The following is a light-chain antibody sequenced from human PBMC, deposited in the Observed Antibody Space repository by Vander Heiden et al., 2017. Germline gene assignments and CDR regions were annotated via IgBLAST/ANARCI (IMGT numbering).Light chain of an antibody. CDR1: QSISTY. CDR2: AAS. J-gene: IGKJ4*01. Sequence: GDRVTITCRASQSISTYLNWYQQKPGKAPKLLISAASSLQSGVPSRFSGSGSGTDFTLTISSLQPEDFATYYCQQSDSTPHTFGGGTKVEIK. CDR3: QQSDSTPHT. V-gene: IGKV1-39*01.